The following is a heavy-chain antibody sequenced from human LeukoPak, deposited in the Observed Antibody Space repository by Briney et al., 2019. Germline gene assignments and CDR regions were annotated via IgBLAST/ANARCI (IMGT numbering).Heavy chain of an antibody. V-gene: IGHV1-8*01. D-gene: IGHD3-10*01. CDR2: MNPNSGNT. J-gene: IGHJ6*03. CDR1: GYTFTSYD. CDR3: AKGGVGSGSYYKHPLYYYYYMDV. Sequence: ASVKVSCKASGYTFTSYDINWVRQATGQGLEWMGWMNPNSGNTGYAQKFQGRVTMTRNTSISTAYMELSSLRSEDTAVYYCAKGGVGSGSYYKHPLYYYYYMDVWGKGTTVTISS.